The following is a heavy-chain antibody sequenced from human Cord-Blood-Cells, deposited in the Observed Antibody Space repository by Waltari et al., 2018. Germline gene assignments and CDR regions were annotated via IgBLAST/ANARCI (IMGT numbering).Heavy chain of an antibody. D-gene: IGHD5-18*01. V-gene: IGHV4-34*01. CDR2: INHSGST. J-gene: IGHJ4*02. CDR1: GGSFSGYY. CDR3: ARGYSYGYRDY. Sequence: QVQLQQWGAGLLKPSETLSLTCAVYGGSFSGYYWSWIRQPPGKGLEWIGEINHSGSTNYNPSLESRVTISVDTSKNQFSLKLSSVTAADTAVYYCARGYSYGYRDYWGQGTLVTVSS.